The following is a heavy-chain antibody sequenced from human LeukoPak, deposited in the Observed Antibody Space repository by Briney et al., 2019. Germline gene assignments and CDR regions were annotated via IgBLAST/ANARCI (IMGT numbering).Heavy chain of an antibody. V-gene: IGHV3-23*01. D-gene: IGHD5-24*01. Sequence: GGSLRLSCAASGFTFRTYAMSWVRQAPGKGLEWVSAISGSGGSTYYADSVKGRFTISRDNSKNTLYLQMNSLRAEDTAVYYCAKDLAEMATITDYWGQGTLVTVSS. CDR3: AKDLAEMATITDY. J-gene: IGHJ4*02. CDR1: GFTFRTYA. CDR2: ISGSGGST.